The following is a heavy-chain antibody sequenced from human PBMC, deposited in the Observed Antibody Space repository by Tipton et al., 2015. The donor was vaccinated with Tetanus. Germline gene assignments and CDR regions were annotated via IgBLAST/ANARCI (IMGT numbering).Heavy chain of an antibody. Sequence: TLSLTCTVSGGSIRSYYWSWIRQSAAMGLEWIGRINTSGSSDYNPSLKSRVTISVDTSKNQFSLKLRSVTAADTAVYYCARDSNFYSYSYKGMDVWGQGTTVTVSS. V-gene: IGHV4-4*07. D-gene: IGHD4-11*01. CDR1: GGSIRSYY. CDR3: ARDSNFYSYSYKGMDV. J-gene: IGHJ6*02. CDR2: INTSGSS.